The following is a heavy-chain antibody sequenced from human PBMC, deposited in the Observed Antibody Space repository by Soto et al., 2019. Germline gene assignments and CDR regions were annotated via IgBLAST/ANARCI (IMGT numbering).Heavy chain of an antibody. Sequence: ASVKVSCKVSGYTLTELSMHWVRQAPGKGLEWMGGFDPEDGETIYAQKFQGRVTMTEDTSTDTAYMELRSLRSEDTAIYYCAKRDDSGGSRGAPCDYWGPGTLVTVSS. CDR1: GYTLTELS. J-gene: IGHJ4*01. CDR2: FDPEDGET. V-gene: IGHV1-24*01. CDR3: AKRDDSGGSRGAPCDY. D-gene: IGHD3-22*01.